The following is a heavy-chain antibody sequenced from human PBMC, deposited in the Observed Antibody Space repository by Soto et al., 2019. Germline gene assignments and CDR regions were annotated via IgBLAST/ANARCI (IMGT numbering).Heavy chain of an antibody. J-gene: IGHJ6*02. CDR1: GFTFSSYA. CDR3: AKEGRGAPAAGNYYYGMDV. CDR2: ISGGGGST. Sequence: LRLSCAASGFTFSSYAMSWVRQAPGKGLEWVSAISGGGGSTYYADSVKGRFTISRDNSKNTLYLQMNSLRAEDTAVYYCAKEGRGAPAAGNYYYGMDVWGQGTTVTVSS. D-gene: IGHD6-13*01. V-gene: IGHV3-23*01.